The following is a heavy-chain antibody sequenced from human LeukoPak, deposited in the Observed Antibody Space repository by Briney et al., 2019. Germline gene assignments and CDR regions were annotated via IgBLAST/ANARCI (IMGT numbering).Heavy chain of an antibody. CDR1: GFTFSSYA. D-gene: IGHD7-27*01. Sequence: AGRSLRLSCAASGFTFSSYAMHWVRQAPGKGLEWVAVISYDGSNKYYADSVKGRFTISRDNSKNTLYLQMNSLRAEDTAVYYCAKDLGTGDHNYWGQGTLVTVSS. CDR3: AKDLGTGDHNY. CDR2: ISYDGSNK. J-gene: IGHJ4*02. V-gene: IGHV3-30-3*01.